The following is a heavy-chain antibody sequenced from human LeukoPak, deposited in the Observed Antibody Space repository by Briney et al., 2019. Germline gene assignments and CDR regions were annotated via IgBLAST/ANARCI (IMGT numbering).Heavy chain of an antibody. CDR2: VFYTGKT. CDR3: ARVFDS. CDR1: GGPVSTSDYY. J-gene: IGHJ4*02. Sequence: PSETLSLTCTVSGGPVSTSDYYWGWIRQSPVKGLEWIGDVFYTGKTIYNPSLRGRATISIDTSKNQFSLKLTYVTAADSAVYYCARVFDSWGQGTLVTVSS. V-gene: IGHV4-39*07.